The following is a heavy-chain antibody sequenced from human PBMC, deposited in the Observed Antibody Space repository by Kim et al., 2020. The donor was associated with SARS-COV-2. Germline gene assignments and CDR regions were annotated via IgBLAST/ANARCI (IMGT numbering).Heavy chain of an antibody. CDR3: VRERYGFGQRPHFDL. Sequence: AQKFQGRVTMTRDASIPTAYMEMSRLRSDDTAVYYCVRERYGFGQRPHFDLWGQGTLVTVSS. J-gene: IGHJ4*02. V-gene: IGHV1-2*02. D-gene: IGHD5-18*01.